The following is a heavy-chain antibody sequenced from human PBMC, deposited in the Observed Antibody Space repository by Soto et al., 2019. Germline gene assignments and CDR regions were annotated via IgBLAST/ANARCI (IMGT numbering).Heavy chain of an antibody. V-gene: IGHV3-30*18. Sequence: QVQLVESGGGVVQPGRSLRLSCVVSGFTFSNYGMHWVRQAPGKGLEWVAVFSYDGTYQRYADSVKGRFTISRDISKNTLYLQMSSLRPEDMAVYYCANDGTYHGSWDWGQGTLVTVSS. J-gene: IGHJ4*02. CDR3: ANDGTYHGSWD. CDR1: GFTFSNYG. CDR2: FSYDGTYQ. D-gene: IGHD3-10*01.